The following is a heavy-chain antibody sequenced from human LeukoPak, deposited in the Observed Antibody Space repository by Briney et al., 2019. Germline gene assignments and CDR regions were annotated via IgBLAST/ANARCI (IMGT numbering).Heavy chain of an antibody. D-gene: IGHD2-15*01. Sequence: GGSLRLSCAASGFTFSSYAMSWVRQAPGKGLEWVSAISGSGGSTYYADSVKGWFTISRDNSKNTLYLQMNSLRAEDTAVYYCARGAFPEPARYCSGGSCYWVWFDPWGQGTLVTVSS. J-gene: IGHJ5*02. CDR2: ISGSGGST. CDR1: GFTFSSYA. V-gene: IGHV3-23*01. CDR3: ARGAFPEPARYCSGGSCYWVWFDP.